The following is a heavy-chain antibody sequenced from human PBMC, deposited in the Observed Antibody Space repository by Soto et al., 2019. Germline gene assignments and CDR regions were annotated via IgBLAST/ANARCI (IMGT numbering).Heavy chain of an antibody. Sequence: EVQLLESGGGLVLPGGSLRLSCAASGFTFSSYDMSWVRQAPGKGLEWVSSITTSGSNTYYADSVKGRFTISRDNSKSTLYVQMNSLRAEDTAIYYCAKGTGNLDYRGQGTLVTVSS. CDR2: ITTSGSNT. J-gene: IGHJ4*02. D-gene: IGHD1-1*01. CDR1: GFTFSSYD. CDR3: AKGTGNLDY. V-gene: IGHV3-23*01.